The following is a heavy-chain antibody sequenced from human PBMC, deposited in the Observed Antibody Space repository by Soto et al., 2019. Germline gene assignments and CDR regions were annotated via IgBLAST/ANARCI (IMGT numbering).Heavy chain of an antibody. CDR3: AKAAAAYIYYYYYYMDV. J-gene: IGHJ6*03. D-gene: IGHD2-2*01. CDR2: ISGSGGST. CDR1: GFTFSSYA. V-gene: IGHV3-23*01. Sequence: PGGSLRLSCAASGFTFSSYAMSWVRQAPGKGLEWVSAISGSGGSTYYADSVKGRFTISRDNSKNTLYLQMNSLRAEDTAVYYCAKAAAAYIYYYYYYMDVWGKGTTVTVSS.